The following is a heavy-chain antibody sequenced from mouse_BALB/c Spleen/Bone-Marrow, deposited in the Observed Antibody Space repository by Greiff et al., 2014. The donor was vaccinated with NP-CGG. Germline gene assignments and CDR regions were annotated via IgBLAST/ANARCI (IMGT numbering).Heavy chain of an antibody. J-gene: IGHJ2*01. Sequence: VQLKHSGPELVKPGASVKIPCKASGYTFTDYNMDWVKQSHGKSLEWIGDIKPNNGGTIYNQKFKDKDTLTVDKSSSTAYMEHRSLTSEDTAVYYCVREDWDGDFDYWGQGTILTVSS. D-gene: IGHD4-1*01. CDR2: IKPNNGGT. CDR1: GYTFTDYN. V-gene: IGHV1-18*01. CDR3: VREDWDGDFDY.